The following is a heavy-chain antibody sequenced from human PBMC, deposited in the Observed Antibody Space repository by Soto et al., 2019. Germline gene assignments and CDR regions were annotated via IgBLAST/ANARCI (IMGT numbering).Heavy chain of an antibody. CDR2: MFYSGLT. CDR3: APLSVSLSGPYGIHV. J-gene: IGHJ6*02. D-gene: IGHD2-15*01. V-gene: IGHV4-39*01. CDR1: GYSVTSSDYY. Sequence: ASETLSLTCSVSGYSVTSSDYYWARIRQPPGKGLEWIGSMFYSGLTYYNPSLKSRVTLSVDTSKNQFSVRLNSVTAADTAVYYCAPLSVSLSGPYGIHVWGQGTTVTVSS.